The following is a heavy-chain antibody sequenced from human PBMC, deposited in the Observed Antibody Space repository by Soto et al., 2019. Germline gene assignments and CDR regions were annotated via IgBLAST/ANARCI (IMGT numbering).Heavy chain of an antibody. Sequence: QVTLKESGPVLVKPTETLTLTCTVSGFSLSNARMGVSWIRQPPGKALEWLAHIFSNDEKSYSTSLKSRLTISKDNSKSQVVLTMTNMDPVDTATYYCARIRGILTPAGYYYGMDVWGQGTTVTVSS. V-gene: IGHV2-26*01. CDR3: ARIRGILTPAGYYYGMDV. CDR1: GFSLSNARMG. J-gene: IGHJ6*02. CDR2: IFSNDEK. D-gene: IGHD3-9*01.